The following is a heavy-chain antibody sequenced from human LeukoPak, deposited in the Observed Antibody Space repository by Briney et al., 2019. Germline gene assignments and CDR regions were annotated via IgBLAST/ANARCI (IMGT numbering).Heavy chain of an antibody. J-gene: IGHJ4*02. V-gene: IGHV4-39*01. Sequence: SETLSLTCTVSGGSISSGGYYGSWIRQPPGKGLEWLGEINHSGSTNYNPSLKSRVTISVDTSKNQFSLKLSSVTAADTAVYYCARQTDFWSGYLHWGQGTLVTVSS. CDR1: GGSISSGGYY. CDR3: ARQTDFWSGYLH. D-gene: IGHD3-3*01. CDR2: INHSGST.